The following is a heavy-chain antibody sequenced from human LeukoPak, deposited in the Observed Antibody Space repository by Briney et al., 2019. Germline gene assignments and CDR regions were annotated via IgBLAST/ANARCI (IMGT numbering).Heavy chain of an antibody. CDR1: GGSISSYY. CDR3: ASLDYYGSGSYGY. J-gene: IGHJ4*02. Sequence: PSETLSLTCTVSGGSISSYYWSWIRQPPGKGLEWIGYIYYSGSTNYNPSLKSRVTISLDTSKNQFSLKLSSVTAADTAVYYCASLDYYGSGSYGYWGQGTLVTVSS. CDR2: IYYSGST. D-gene: IGHD3-10*01. V-gene: IGHV4-59*08.